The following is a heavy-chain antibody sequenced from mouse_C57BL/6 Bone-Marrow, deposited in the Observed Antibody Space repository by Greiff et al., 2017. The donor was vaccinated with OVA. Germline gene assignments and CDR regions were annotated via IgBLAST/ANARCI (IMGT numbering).Heavy chain of an antibody. V-gene: IGHV1-82*01. CDR2: IYPGDGDT. D-gene: IGHD1-1*01. Sequence: QVQLKESGPELVKPGASVKISCKASGYAFSSSWMNWVKQRPGKGLEWIGRIYPGDGDTNYNGKFKGKATLTADKSSSTAYMQLSSLTSEDSAVYFCARWRLLPAMDYWGQGTSVTVSS. CDR1: GYAFSSSW. J-gene: IGHJ4*01. CDR3: ARWRLLPAMDY.